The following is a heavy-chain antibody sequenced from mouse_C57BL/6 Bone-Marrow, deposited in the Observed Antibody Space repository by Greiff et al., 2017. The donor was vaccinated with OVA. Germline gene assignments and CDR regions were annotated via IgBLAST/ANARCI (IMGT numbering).Heavy chain of an antibody. J-gene: IGHJ2*01. CDR3: ARGDYGSSLDY. Sequence: EVQRVESGGGLVKPVGSLKLSCAASGFTFSSYAMSWVRQTPEKTLEWVATISDGGSYTYYPDNVKGRFTISRDNAKNNLYLQMSHLKSEDTAMYYCARGDYGSSLDYWGQGTTLTVSS. CDR1: GFTFSSYA. D-gene: IGHD1-1*01. V-gene: IGHV5-4*01. CDR2: ISDGGSYT.